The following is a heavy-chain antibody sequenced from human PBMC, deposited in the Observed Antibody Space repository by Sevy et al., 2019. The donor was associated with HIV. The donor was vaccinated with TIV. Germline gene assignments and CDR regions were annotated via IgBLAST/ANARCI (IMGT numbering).Heavy chain of an antibody. CDR2: ISSSSSYI. V-gene: IGHV3-21*01. CDR3: ARLGGVADQGMDV. D-gene: IGHD2-15*01. Sequence: GGSLRLSCVASGFTFSSYTMNWVRQAPGKGLEWVSSISSSSSYIYYADSVKGRFTISRDNAKNSLYLQMNSLRAEDTAVYYCARLGGVADQGMDVWGQGTTVTVSS. CDR1: GFTFSSYT. J-gene: IGHJ6*02.